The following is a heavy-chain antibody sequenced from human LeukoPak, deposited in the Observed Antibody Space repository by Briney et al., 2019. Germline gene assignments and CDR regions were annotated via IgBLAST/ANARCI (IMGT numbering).Heavy chain of an antibody. V-gene: IGHV1-3*01. CDR1: GYTFINIA. CDR2: INAGNGNT. J-gene: IGHJ4*02. D-gene: IGHD6-13*01. CDR3: ARGPRAAADDY. Sequence: ASVNVSCKASGYTFINIAINWGRQATGQRPERMGWINAGNGNTKYSQRFQGRVTITRDTSASTAYMELSGLTSEDTAVYYCARGPRAAADDYWGQGTLVTVSS.